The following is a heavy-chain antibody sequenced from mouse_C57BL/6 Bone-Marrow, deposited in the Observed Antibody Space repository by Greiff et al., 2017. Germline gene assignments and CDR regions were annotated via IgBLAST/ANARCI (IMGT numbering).Heavy chain of an antibody. CDR2: ISDGGSYT. D-gene: IGHD1-1*01. V-gene: IGHV5-4*03. CDR3: ARDITTVLGDY. Sequence: EVKLVESGGGLVKPGGSLKLSCAASGFTFSSYAMSWVRQTPEKRLEWVATISDGGSYTYYPDNVKGRFTISRDNTKNNLYLQMSHLKSEDTAMYYCARDITTVLGDYWGQGTTLTVSS. CDR1: GFTFSSYA. J-gene: IGHJ2*01.